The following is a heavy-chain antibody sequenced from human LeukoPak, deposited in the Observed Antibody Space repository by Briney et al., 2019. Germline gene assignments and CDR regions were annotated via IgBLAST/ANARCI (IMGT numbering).Heavy chain of an antibody. Sequence: PGGSLRLSCAASGFTFNTYWMHWARHAPGKGLVWVARVNREGTTTTYADSVKGRFTISRDNAKNTLYLQMNNLRAEDTAVYYCARDLDWILFDYWGQGTLVTVSS. CDR1: GFTFNTYW. CDR3: ARDLDWILFDY. J-gene: IGHJ4*02. V-gene: IGHV3-74*03. D-gene: IGHD3-9*01. CDR2: VNREGTTT.